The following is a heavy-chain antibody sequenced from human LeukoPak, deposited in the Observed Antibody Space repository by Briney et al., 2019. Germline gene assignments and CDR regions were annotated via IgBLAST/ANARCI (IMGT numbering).Heavy chain of an antibody. J-gene: IGHJ4*02. V-gene: IGHV1-69*06. CDR3: ARQTLSSGWYLDY. CDR2: IIPIFGTA. Sequence: SVKVSCRASGGTFSSYAISWVRQAPGQGLEWMGGIIPIFGTANYAQKFQGRVTITADKSTSTAYMELSSLRSEDTAVYYCARQTLSSGWYLDYWGQGTLVTVSS. CDR1: GGTFSSYA. D-gene: IGHD6-19*01.